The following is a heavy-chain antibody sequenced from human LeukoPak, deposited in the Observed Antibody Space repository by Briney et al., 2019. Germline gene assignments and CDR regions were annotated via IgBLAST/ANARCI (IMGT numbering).Heavy chain of an antibody. CDR3: AKDVGWELLGYFDY. CDR1: GFTFSSYA. CDR2: ISGSGGST. V-gene: IGHV3-23*01. Sequence: QAGGSLRLSCAASGFTFSSYAMSWVRQAPGKGLEWVSAISGSGGSTYYADSVKGRFTISRDNSKNTLYLQMNSLRAEDTAVYYCAKDVGWELLGYFDYWGQGTLVTVSS. D-gene: IGHD1-26*01. J-gene: IGHJ4*02.